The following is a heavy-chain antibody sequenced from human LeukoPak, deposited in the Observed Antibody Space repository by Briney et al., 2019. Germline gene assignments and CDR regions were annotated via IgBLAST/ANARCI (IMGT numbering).Heavy chain of an antibody. CDR2: ISNSGYTI. Sequence: PGXSLRLSCAASGFTSRFTFSDYYMSWIRQAPGKGLEWLSFISNSGYTIHYADSVKGRFTIYRDNAKNSLYLQMNSLRVDDTATYYCVMTAGRASATDHWGQGALVTVSS. D-gene: IGHD2-2*01. J-gene: IGHJ1*01. CDR3: VMTAGRASATDH. V-gene: IGHV3-11*04. CDR1: GFTSRFTFSDYY.